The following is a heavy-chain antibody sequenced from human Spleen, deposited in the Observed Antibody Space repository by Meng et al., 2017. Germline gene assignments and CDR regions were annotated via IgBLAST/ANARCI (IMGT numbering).Heavy chain of an antibody. CDR1: GGSISSSDYY. J-gene: IGHJ5*02. CDR2: IYYSGIT. V-gene: IGHV4-39*07. CDR3: AREGDCSGTTCYLRGWFDP. D-gene: IGHD2-2*01. Sequence: GSLRLSCAVSGGSISSSDYYWGWIRQPPGKGLEWIGSIYYSGITYYNPSLKSRVTISVDRSKNQFSLKLSSVTAADTAVYYCAREGDCSGTTCYLRGWFDPWGQGTLVTVSS.